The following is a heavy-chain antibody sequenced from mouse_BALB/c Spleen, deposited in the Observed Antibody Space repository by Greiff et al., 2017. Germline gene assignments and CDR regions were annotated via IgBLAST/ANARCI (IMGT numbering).Heavy chain of an antibody. Sequence: EVQGVESGGGLVKPGGSLKLSCAASGFAFSSYDMSWVRQTPEKRLEWVAYISSGGGSTYYPDTVQGRFTISRDNAKNTLYLQMSSLKSEDTAMYYCARRLRPSFDYWGQGTTLTVSS. CDR3: ARRLRPSFDY. V-gene: IGHV5-12-1*01. D-gene: IGHD1-2*01. CDR2: ISSGGGST. J-gene: IGHJ2*01. CDR1: GFAFSSYD.